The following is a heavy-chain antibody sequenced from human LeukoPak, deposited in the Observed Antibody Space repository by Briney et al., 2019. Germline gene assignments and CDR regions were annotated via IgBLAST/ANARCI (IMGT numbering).Heavy chain of an antibody. D-gene: IGHD3-10*01. CDR2: IIPIFGTA. V-gene: IGHV1-69*05. Sequence: SVKVSCKASGGTFSSYAISWVRQAPGQGLEWMGGIIPIFGTANYAQKFQGRVTMTRDTSTSTVYMELSSLRSEDTAVYYCARDQITMVRGAPFFESRDYWGQGTLVTVSS. CDR1: GGTFSSYA. CDR3: ARDQITMVRGAPFFESRDY. J-gene: IGHJ4*02.